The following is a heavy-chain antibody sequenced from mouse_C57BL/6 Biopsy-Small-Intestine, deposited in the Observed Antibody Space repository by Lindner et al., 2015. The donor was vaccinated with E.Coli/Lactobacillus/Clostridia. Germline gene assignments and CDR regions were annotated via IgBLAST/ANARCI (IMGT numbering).Heavy chain of an antibody. CDR3: ARPIQEIYSSGRYVGFDY. Sequence: SVKVSCKTSGYMFSSYGISWVRQAPGQGPEWLGWISGNNGNTLEAQKFQGRVSMTTDTSTTTVYMELSSLRSDDTAVYYCARPIQEIYSSGRYVGFDYWGQGTLVTVSS. D-gene: IGHD1-3*01. V-gene: IGHV14-1*02. J-gene: IGHJ4*01. CDR2: ISGNNGNT. CDR1: GYMFSSYG.